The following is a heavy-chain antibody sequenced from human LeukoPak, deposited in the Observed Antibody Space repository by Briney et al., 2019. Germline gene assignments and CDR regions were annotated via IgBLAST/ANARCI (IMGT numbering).Heavy chain of an antibody. CDR3: ARSGTLNWFDP. CDR2: IIPILGIA. CDR1: GGTFSSYA. V-gene: IGHV1-69*04. J-gene: IGHJ5*02. Sequence: GASVKVSCKASGGTFSSYAISWVRQAPGQGLEWMGRIIPILGIANYAQKFQGRVTITADKSTSTAYMELSSLRSEDTAVYYCARSGTLNWFDPWGQGTPVTVSS.